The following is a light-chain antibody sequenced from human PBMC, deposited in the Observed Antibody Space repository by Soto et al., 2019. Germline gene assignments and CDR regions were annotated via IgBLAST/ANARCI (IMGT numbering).Light chain of an antibody. Sequence: QSVLTQHPSVSGAPGQRVNISCTGSSSNIGAGYDVHWYQHLPGTAPKLLIYGNHNRPSGVPDRFSGSKSGTSASLAITGLQAEDEADYYCQSYDNSLSGLVFGGGTQLTVL. J-gene: IGLJ2*01. CDR3: QSYDNSLSGLV. CDR2: GNH. CDR1: SSNIGAGYD. V-gene: IGLV1-40*01.